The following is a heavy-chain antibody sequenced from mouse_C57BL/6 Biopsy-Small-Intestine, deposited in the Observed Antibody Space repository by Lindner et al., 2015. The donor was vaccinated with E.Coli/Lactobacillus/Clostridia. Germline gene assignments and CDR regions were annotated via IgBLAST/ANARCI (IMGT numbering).Heavy chain of an antibody. V-gene: IGHV10-1*01. D-gene: IGHD1-1*01. CDR3: VRQPYYGSSPYYAMDY. J-gene: IGHJ4*01. CDR1: GFSFNTYA. Sequence: VQLQESGGGLVQPKGSLKLSCAASGFSFNTYAMNWVRQAPGKGLEWDARIRSKSNNYATYYADSVKDRFTISRDDSESMLYLQMNNLKTEDTAMYYCVRQPYYGSSPYYAMDYWGQGTSVTVSS. CDR2: IRSKSNNYAT.